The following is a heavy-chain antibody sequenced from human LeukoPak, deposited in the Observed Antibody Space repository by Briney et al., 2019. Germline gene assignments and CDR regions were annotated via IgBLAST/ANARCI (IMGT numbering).Heavy chain of an antibody. CDR3: ARDYERRYYYDSSGPGAFDV. J-gene: IGHJ3*01. CDR2: ISAYNGNT. D-gene: IGHD3-22*01. Sequence: ASVKVSCKASGYTFTSYGISWVRQAPGQGLEWMGWISAYNGNTNYAQKFQGRVTMTRDTSISTAYMELSRLRSDDTAVYYCARDYERRYYYDSSGPGAFDVWGQGTMVTVSS. CDR1: GYTFTSYG. V-gene: IGHV1-18*01.